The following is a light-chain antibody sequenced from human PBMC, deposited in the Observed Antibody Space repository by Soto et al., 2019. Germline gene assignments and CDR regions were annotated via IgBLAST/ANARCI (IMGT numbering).Light chain of an antibody. CDR3: QQYNTYSRT. Sequence: DIQMTQSPSTLSASVGDRVTITCRASQSVNIWLAWYQQKPGKAPKLLIYKASSLESGVPSRFSGSGSGTEFTLTISILQPDDFATYYCQQYNTYSRTFGQGTKVEIK. CDR1: QSVNIW. V-gene: IGKV1-5*03. J-gene: IGKJ1*01. CDR2: KAS.